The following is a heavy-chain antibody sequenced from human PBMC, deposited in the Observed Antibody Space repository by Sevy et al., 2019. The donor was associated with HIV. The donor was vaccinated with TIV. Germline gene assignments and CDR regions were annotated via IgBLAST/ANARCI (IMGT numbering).Heavy chain of an antibody. D-gene: IGHD3-10*01. CDR3: ARAPYARGTYWSFDY. CDR1: GFTFNIYN. CDR2: ISSSSYI. Sequence: GGSLRLSCAASGFTFNIYNMNWVRQAPGKGLEWVSSISSSSYIYYADSVKGRFTISRDNANNSLYLQMNSLRAEDTAVYYWARAPYARGTYWSFDYWGQGTLVTVSS. V-gene: IGHV3-21*01. J-gene: IGHJ4*02.